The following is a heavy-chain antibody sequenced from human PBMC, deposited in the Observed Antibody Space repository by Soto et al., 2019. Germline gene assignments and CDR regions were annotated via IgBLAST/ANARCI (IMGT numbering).Heavy chain of an antibody. V-gene: IGHV6-1*01. D-gene: IGHD5-12*01. CDR3: ARARSLGDSGYDPDRAHYGMDV. CDR2: TYYRSKWYN. CDR1: GDSVSSNSAA. Sequence: SQTLSLTCAISGDSVSSNSAAWNWIRQSPSRGLEWLGRTYYRSKWYNDYAVSVKSRITINPDTSKNQFSLQLNSVTPEDTAVYYCARARSLGDSGYDPDRAHYGMDVWGQGTTVTVSS. J-gene: IGHJ6*02.